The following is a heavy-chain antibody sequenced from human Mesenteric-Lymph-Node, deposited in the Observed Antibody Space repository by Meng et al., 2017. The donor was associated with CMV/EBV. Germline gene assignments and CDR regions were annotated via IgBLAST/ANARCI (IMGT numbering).Heavy chain of an antibody. CDR2: ILPMLGAP. Sequence: SVKVSCKASGGILSSYAISWVRQVPGQGLEWMGGILPMLGAPNYAEKFQGRVTITTDESTSTAYLELSSLRSEDTAVYYCAKSTIFGVVGYYFDYWGQGTLVTVSS. CDR3: AKSTIFGVVGYYFDY. D-gene: IGHD3-3*01. J-gene: IGHJ4*02. V-gene: IGHV1-69*05. CDR1: GGILSSYA.